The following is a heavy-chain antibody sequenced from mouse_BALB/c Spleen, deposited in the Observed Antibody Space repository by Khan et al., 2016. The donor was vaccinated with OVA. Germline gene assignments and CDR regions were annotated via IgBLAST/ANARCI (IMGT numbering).Heavy chain of an antibody. J-gene: IGHJ4*01. Sequence: EVQLQESGPGLVKPSQSLSLTCTVTGYAITSDYAWNWIRQFPGNKLEWMGHISSTGSTSYNPSLKSRISITRDTSKNQFFLQLKSVTTEDTATYYCARSLYYSYGYALDCWGRGTSVTVSS. CDR1: GYAITSDYA. CDR3: ARSLYYSYGYALDC. CDR2: ISSTGST. D-gene: IGHD2-14*01. V-gene: IGHV3-2*02.